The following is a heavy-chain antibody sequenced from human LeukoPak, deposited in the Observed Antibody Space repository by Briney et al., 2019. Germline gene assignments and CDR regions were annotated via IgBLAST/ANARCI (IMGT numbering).Heavy chain of an antibody. V-gene: IGHV4-34*01. CDR1: GGSFSGYY. J-gene: IGHJ4*02. CDR3: ARGLKYFDY. CDR2: INHSGST. Sequence: SETLSLTCAVYGGSFSGYYWSWIRQPPGRGLEWIGEINHSGSTNYNPSLKSRVTISVDTSKNQFSLKLSSVTAADTAVYYCARGLKYFDYWGQGTLVTVSS.